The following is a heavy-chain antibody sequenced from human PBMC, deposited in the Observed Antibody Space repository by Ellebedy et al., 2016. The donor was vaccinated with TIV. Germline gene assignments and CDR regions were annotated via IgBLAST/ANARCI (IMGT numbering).Heavy chain of an antibody. CDR3: ATTEYSRTWSFDY. CDR2: INPTIGSI. D-gene: IGHD6-13*01. J-gene: IGHJ4*02. V-gene: IGHV1-46*01. Sequence: AASVKVSCQASGNTFTSYRIYWVRRAPGRGREWMGIINPTIGSIMYAQKFRGRVTVTSDTFTNTVYMELSSLTSEDTAVYFCATTEYSRTWSFDYWGQGTLVTVSS. CDR1: GNTFTSYR.